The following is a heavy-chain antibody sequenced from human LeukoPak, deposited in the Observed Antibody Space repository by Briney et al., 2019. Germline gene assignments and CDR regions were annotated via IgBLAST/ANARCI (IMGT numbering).Heavy chain of an antibody. CDR3: ARASRGIQLWLANPFDY. CDR1: GFTFSIYG. CDR2: ITPSGHT. D-gene: IGHD5-18*01. J-gene: IGHJ4*02. V-gene: IGHV3-23*01. Sequence: GGSLRLSCAASGFTFSIYGMNWVRQAPGKGLEWVSGITPSGHTYYAASVQGRFTIHRDNSKNTLYLQMNSLRAEDTAVYYCARASRGIQLWLANPFDYWGQGTLVTVSS.